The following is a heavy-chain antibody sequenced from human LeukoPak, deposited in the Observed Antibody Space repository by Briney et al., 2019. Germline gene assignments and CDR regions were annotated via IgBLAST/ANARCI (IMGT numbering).Heavy chain of an antibody. CDR3: ARSRVSRGDAFDI. Sequence: GGSLRLSCAGSGFTFSSYWMSWVRQAPGKGLEWVANIKQDGSEKYYVDSVKGRLTISRDNAKNSLYLRMNSLRAEDTAVYYCARSRVSRGDAFDIWGQGTMVTVSS. V-gene: IGHV3-7*01. J-gene: IGHJ3*02. CDR1: GFTFSSYW. D-gene: IGHD3-10*01. CDR2: IKQDGSEK.